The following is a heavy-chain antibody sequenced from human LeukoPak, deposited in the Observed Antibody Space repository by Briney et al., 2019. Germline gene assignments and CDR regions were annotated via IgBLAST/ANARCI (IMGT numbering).Heavy chain of an antibody. CDR1: GFTFSTYA. Sequence: GGSLRLSCSVSGFTFSTYAMHWVRQAPGKGLEYVSAISSNGDNTYYADSVKGRFTISRDNSKNTLYLQMSSLRADDTAVYYCVRVTGYWGQGTLVTVSS. CDR2: ISSNGDNT. V-gene: IGHV3-64D*06. J-gene: IGHJ4*02. CDR3: VRVTGY.